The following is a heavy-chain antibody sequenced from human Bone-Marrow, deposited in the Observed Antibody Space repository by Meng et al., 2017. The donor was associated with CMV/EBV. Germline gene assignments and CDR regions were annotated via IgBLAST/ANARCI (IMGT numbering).Heavy chain of an antibody. Sequence: GGSLRLSCAASGFTFNSYAMSWVRQAPGKGLEWVSGISDSGGSTYYADSVKGRFTISRDNSKNTLYLQMNSLRAEDTAVYYCAKEGEAYCGGDCYFRAFDIWGQGTMVTVSS. D-gene: IGHD2-21*01. J-gene: IGHJ3*02. V-gene: IGHV3-23*01. CDR3: AKEGEAYCGGDCYFRAFDI. CDR1: GFTFNSYA. CDR2: ISDSGGST.